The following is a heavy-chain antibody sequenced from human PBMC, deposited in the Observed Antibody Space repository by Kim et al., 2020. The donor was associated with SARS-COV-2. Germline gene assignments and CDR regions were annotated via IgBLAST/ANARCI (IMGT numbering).Heavy chain of an antibody. J-gene: IGHJ4*02. D-gene: IGHD6-19*01. CDR1: GFTFSSHW. Sequence: GGSPRLSCTASGFTFSSHWMHWVRQAPGKGLVWVSRTNADGSDTAYADSVKGRFTISRDNAKSTLYLQMNSLRAEDTAVYYCANARWLIYWGQGTLVTVSS. CDR3: ANARWLIY. CDR2: TNADGSDT. V-gene: IGHV3-74*01.